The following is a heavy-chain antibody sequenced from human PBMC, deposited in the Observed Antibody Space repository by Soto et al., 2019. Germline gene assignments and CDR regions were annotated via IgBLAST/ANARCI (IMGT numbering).Heavy chain of an antibody. J-gene: IGHJ6*02. D-gene: IGHD6-19*01. Sequence: GGSLRLSCVASGFSFSSYAMNWVRQAPGKGLEWVSTISGSFGSTYYADSVQGRFTVSRDNSKNTLYLQMNSLRAEDTAVYYCARVGSSGWLAGMDVWGQGTTVTVSS. CDR2: ISGSFGST. V-gene: IGHV3-23*01. CDR1: GFSFSSYA. CDR3: ARVGSSGWLAGMDV.